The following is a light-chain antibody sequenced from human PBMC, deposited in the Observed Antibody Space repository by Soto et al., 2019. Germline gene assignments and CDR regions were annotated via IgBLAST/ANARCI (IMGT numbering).Light chain of an antibody. CDR1: QSVSSSY. Sequence: EIVLTQSPGTLSLSPGERATLSCRASQSVSSSYLAWYQQKPGQAPRLLIYVASSRATGIPDRFSGSGYGTDFTLTISRLEPEDFAVYYCQQYGSSPLLTFGGGTKVEIK. J-gene: IGKJ4*01. CDR3: QQYGSSPLLT. CDR2: VAS. V-gene: IGKV3-20*01.